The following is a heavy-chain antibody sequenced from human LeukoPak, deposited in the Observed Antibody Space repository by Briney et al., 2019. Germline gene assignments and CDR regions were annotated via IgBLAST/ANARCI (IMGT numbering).Heavy chain of an antibody. J-gene: IGHJ6*02. Sequence: GGSLRLSCAASGFTFSNYVMGWVRQAPGKGLEWDSTTSGSGGRTYYADSVKGRFTVSRDNSKNTLYMQMNSLRAEDTAVYYCAKGLWDYYGSGIMYYTMDVWGQGTTVTVSS. D-gene: IGHD3-10*01. CDR1: GFTFSNYV. V-gene: IGHV3-23*01. CDR3: AKGLWDYYGSGIMYYTMDV. CDR2: TSGSGGRT.